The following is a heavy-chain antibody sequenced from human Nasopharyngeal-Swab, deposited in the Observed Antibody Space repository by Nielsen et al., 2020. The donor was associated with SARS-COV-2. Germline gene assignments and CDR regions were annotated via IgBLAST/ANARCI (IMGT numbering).Heavy chain of an antibody. CDR1: GYTFTSYD. D-gene: IGHD2-2*01. CDR2: MNPNSGNT. Sequence: ASVKLSCKASGYTFTSYDINWVRQATGQGLEWMGWMNPNSGNTGYAQKFQGRVTMTKNTSISTAYMELSSLRSEDTAVYYCARAGGSTSNGAFDIWGQGTMVTVSS. CDR3: ARAGGSTSNGAFDI. V-gene: IGHV1-8*01. J-gene: IGHJ3*02.